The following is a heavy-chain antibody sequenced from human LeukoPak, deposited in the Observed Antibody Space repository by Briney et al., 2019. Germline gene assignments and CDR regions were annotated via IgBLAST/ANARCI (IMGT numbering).Heavy chain of an antibody. CDR2: IYYSGST. Sequence: SETLSLTCTVSADSISSYYYNWIRQPPGKGLEWIGYIYYSGSTIYNPSLKSRVTISLNTSKNQFSLRLTSVTTADTAVYYCARSPPSHLGYFDYWGQGTLVSVSS. J-gene: IGHJ4*02. D-gene: IGHD3-3*02. CDR3: ARSPPSHLGYFDY. CDR1: ADSISSYY. V-gene: IGHV4-59*01.